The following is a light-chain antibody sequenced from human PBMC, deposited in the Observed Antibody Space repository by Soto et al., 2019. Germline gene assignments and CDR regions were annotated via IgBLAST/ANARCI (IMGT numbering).Light chain of an antibody. CDR1: QSIGNY. CDR2: AAS. Sequence: DLQMTQSPSSLSASVGDRVIITCRASQSIGNYLNWYQQKPGKAPKLLIYAASSLQSGVPSRFSGSGSGTDFTLIISSLQPEDFATYYCQQSYSSHYTFGQGTKLEIK. V-gene: IGKV1-39*01. J-gene: IGKJ2*01. CDR3: QQSYSSHYT.